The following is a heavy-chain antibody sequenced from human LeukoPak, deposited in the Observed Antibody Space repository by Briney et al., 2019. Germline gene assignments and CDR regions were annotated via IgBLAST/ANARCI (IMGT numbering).Heavy chain of an antibody. CDR2: IIPIFGIA. CDR1: GGTFSSYA. CDR3: AREGYSYGNA. J-gene: IGHJ5*02. Sequence: SVKVSCKASGGTFSSYAISWVRQSPGQGLEWMGRIIPIFGIANYAQKFQGRVTITADKSTSTAYMELSSLRSADTAVYYCAREGYSYGNAWGQGTLVTVSS. D-gene: IGHD5-18*01. V-gene: IGHV1-69*04.